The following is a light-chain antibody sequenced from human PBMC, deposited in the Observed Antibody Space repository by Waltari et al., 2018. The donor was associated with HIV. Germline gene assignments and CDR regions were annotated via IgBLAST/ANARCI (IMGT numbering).Light chain of an antibody. CDR3: QAWGNNTVV. Sequence: SYDLTQAPSLSVSPGQAAKIPCSGFNLSNHYVSWYQQKPAPSPLMLSFQERKPPSGIPERFSGSSSGNTATLTISGTQSVDEADYFCQAWGNNTVVFGGGTKLTVL. CDR1: NLSNHY. J-gene: IGLJ2*01. CDR2: QER. V-gene: IGLV3-1*01.